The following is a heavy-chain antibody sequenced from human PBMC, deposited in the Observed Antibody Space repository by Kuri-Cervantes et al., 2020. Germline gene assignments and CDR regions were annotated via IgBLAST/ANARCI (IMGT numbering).Heavy chain of an antibody. J-gene: IGHJ1*01. Sequence: ASVKVSCKASGYTFTGYYMHWVRQAPGQGLEWMGWINPNSGGTNYAQKFQGRVTMTRDTSISTAYMELSRLRSDDTAVYYCARGQRSKRWLQFDLEYFQHWGQGTLVTVSS. D-gene: IGHD5-24*01. CDR1: GYTFTGYY. V-gene: IGHV1-2*02. CDR2: INPNSGGT. CDR3: ARGQRSKRWLQFDLEYFQH.